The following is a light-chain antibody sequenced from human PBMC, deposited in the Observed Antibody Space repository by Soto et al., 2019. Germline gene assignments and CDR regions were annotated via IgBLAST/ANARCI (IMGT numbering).Light chain of an antibody. CDR2: LGS. CDR1: QSLLHSNGYNS. Sequence: DIVMTQSPLSLPVTPGEPASISCRSSQSLLHSNGYNSLDWYLQTPGQSPQLLIYLGSNRASGVPDRFSGSGSGTDFTLNISRVEAEDVGVYYCMQALQTPFTFGPGTKVDIK. J-gene: IGKJ3*01. CDR3: MQALQTPFT. V-gene: IGKV2-28*01.